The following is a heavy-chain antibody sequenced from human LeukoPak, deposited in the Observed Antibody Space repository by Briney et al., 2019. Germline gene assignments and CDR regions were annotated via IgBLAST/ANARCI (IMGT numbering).Heavy chain of an antibody. Sequence: GGSLRLSCAASGFTFSNYAMTWVRQAPGKGLEWVSVISGSGGSTYSADSVKGRFTISRDNSKNTLFLQMSSLRPGDTAVYYCAKLPVADSAWWFDPWGQGTLVTVSS. V-gene: IGHV3-23*01. CDR2: ISGSGGST. CDR1: GFTFSNYA. CDR3: AKLPVADSAWWFDP. D-gene: IGHD2-2*01. J-gene: IGHJ5*02.